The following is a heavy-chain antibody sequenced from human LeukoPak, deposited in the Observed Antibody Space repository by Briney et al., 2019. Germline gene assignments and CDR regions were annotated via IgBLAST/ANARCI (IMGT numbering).Heavy chain of an antibody. D-gene: IGHD2-15*01. J-gene: IGHJ6*02. CDR2: ISSRSSYI. CDR3: ARESVVGGMDV. CDR1: GFTFSTYN. Sequence: GGSLRLSCAASGFTFSTYNMNWVRQAPGKGLEWVSSISSRSSYIYYADSVKGRFPISRDNAKNSLFLQMNSLRAEDTAVYYCARESVVGGMDVWGQGTTVTVSS. V-gene: IGHV3-21*01.